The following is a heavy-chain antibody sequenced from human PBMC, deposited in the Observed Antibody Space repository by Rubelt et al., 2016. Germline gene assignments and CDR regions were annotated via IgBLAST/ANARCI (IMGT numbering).Heavy chain of an antibody. D-gene: IGHD6-6*01. V-gene: IGHV1-8*01. CDR2: MNPNSGNP. Sequence: QVQLVQSGAEVKKPGASVKVSCKASGYTFTSYDINWVRQATGQGLEWMGWMNPNSGNPGYAQKLQGRVTITADESTSTAYMELSSLGSEDTAVYYCARVGDIAARPDFAFDIWGQGTMVTVSS. CDR1: GYTFTSYD. J-gene: IGHJ3*02. CDR3: ARVGDIAARPDFAFDI.